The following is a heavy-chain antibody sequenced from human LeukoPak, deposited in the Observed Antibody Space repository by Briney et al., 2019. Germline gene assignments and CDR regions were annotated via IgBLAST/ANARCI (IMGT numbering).Heavy chain of an antibody. V-gene: IGHV3-30*18. CDR2: TSYDGTKN. CDR1: GFTFNNYA. D-gene: IGHD6-13*01. J-gene: IGHJ4*02. Sequence: PGRSLRLSCAASGFTFNNYAMHWVRQAPGKGLEWVAFTSYDGTKNYYADSVKGRFAISRDNSENTLYLQINSLRVEDTAVYYCAKHRGYENTAGIDYWGQGTLVTVSS. CDR3: AKHRGYENTAGIDY.